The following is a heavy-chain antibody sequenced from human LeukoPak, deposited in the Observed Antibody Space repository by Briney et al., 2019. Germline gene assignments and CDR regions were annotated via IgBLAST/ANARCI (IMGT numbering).Heavy chain of an antibody. CDR1: GFIFSNVW. V-gene: IGHV3-15*01. Sequence: KPGGSLRLSCEASGFIFSNVWMSWVRQVPGKGLEWVGRIKNKIDGGTTDYAAPVKGRFTISRDDSKNTMYLQMNSLKTEDTAVYYCTRAAVRGVIRQREDYWGQGTLVTVSS. CDR2: IKNKIDGGTT. D-gene: IGHD3-10*01. J-gene: IGHJ4*02. CDR3: TRAAVRGVIRQREDY.